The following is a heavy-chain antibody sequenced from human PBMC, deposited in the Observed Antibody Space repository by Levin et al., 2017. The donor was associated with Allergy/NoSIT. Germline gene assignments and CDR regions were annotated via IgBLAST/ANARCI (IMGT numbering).Heavy chain of an antibody. J-gene: IGHJ4*02. V-gene: IGHV3-30-3*01. Sequence: GGSLRLSCAASGFTFSGYAMHWVRQAPGKGLEWVTAISFVETNKYYADSVKGRFTISADKSISTAYLQWSSLKASDTAMYYCARYRPVYGGNPDYWGQGTLVTVSS. CDR2: ISFVETNK. CDR3: ARYRPVYGGNPDY. D-gene: IGHD4-23*01. CDR1: GFTFSGYA.